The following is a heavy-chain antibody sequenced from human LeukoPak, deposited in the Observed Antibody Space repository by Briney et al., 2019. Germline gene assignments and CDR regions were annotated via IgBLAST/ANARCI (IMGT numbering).Heavy chain of an antibody. CDR1: GYTFTSYD. D-gene: IGHD2-15*01. V-gene: IGHV1-8*01. Sequence: GASVKVSCKASGYTFTSYDINWVRQATGQGLEWMGWMNPNSGNTGHAQKFQGRVTMTRNTSISTAYMELSSLRSEDTAVYYCARMRQGYCSGGSCYHDAFDIWGQGTMVTVSS. J-gene: IGHJ3*02. CDR3: ARMRQGYCSGGSCYHDAFDI. CDR2: MNPNSGNT.